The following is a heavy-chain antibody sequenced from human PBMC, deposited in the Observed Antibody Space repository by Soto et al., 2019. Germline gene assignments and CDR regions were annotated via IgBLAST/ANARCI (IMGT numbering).Heavy chain of an antibody. D-gene: IGHD3-16*02. CDR2: ISPYSGNT. CDR1: GYNFIDYG. J-gene: IGHJ4*02. Sequence: ASVKVSCKTSGYNFIDYGINWVRQAPGHGLEWMGWISPYSGNTSYAQKFQGRVTMTTDTSATTAYMELGSLRSDDTAVYYCARDDYIWGSYRYRSGYWGQGTLVTVSS. V-gene: IGHV1-18*01. CDR3: ARDDYIWGSYRYRSGY.